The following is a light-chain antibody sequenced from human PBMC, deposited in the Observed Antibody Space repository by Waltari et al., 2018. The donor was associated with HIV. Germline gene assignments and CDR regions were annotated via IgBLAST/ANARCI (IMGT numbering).Light chain of an antibody. CDR3: QSYYLTNVV. CDR1: SGNIGRYF. CDR2: EDD. Sequence: NFVLTQPHSVSASPGQTVTISCTRSSGNIGRYFVQWLQQRPDSAPTTVIYEDDKRPSGVPDRFSGSIDSSSNSASLTISGLQTEDEADYYCQSYYLTNVVFGGGTKLNVL. V-gene: IGLV6-57*04. J-gene: IGLJ2*01.